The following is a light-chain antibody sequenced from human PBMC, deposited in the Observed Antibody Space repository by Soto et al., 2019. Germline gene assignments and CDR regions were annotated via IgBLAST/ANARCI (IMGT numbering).Light chain of an antibody. CDR1: QSVSSN. V-gene: IGKV3-15*01. CDR2: GAS. J-gene: IGKJ1*01. Sequence: EIVMTQSPATLSVSPGERATFSCRASQSVSSNLAWYQQKPGQAPRLLIYGASTRATGIPATFSGSGSGTEFTLTISSLQSEDFAVYYCQQYNNWRGTFGQGTKVEIK. CDR3: QQYNNWRGT.